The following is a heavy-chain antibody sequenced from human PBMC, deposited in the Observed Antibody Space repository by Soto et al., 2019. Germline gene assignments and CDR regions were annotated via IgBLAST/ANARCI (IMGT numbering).Heavy chain of an antibody. D-gene: IGHD3-10*01. CDR3: ARSTGSFSYFGLDV. CDR2: INPRTGDT. Sequence: QEQLVQSGTEVKKPGASVKFSCKASGNTPTDSYIHWVRQAPGQGLEWMGWINPRTGDTNYAQTFLGRVTMTWNTSISTVQKELSSLRFDDTAVYYCARSTGSFSYFGLDVWGQGTTVTVSS. CDR1: GNTPTDSY. V-gene: IGHV1-2*02. J-gene: IGHJ6*02.